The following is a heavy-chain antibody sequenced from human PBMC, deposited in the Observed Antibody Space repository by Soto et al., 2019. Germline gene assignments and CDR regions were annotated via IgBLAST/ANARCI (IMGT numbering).Heavy chain of an antibody. J-gene: IGHJ4*01. CDR1: GFTFSSYA. CDR2: ISGSGGST. D-gene: IGHD3-16*01. CDR3: AKSFMLTFGGGSALSDY. V-gene: IGHV3-23*01. Sequence: EVQLLESGGGLVQPGGSLRLSCAASGFTFSSYAMSWVRQAPGKGLEWVSAISGSGGSTYYADSVKGRFTISRDNSKTTLYLQMNSLRAEDTAVYYCAKSFMLTFGGGSALSDYWGQETLVTVSS.